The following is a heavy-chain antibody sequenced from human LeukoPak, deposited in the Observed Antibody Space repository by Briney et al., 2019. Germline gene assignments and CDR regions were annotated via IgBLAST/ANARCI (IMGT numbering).Heavy chain of an antibody. D-gene: IGHD3-3*01. V-gene: IGHV3-30*18. J-gene: IGHJ4*02. CDR2: ISYDGSNK. CDR1: GFIFSSYG. Sequence: GGSLRLSCAASGFIFSSYGMHWVRQAPGKGLEWVAVISYDGSNKYYADSVKGRFTISRDNSKNTLYLQMNSLRAEDTAVYYCAKDIRRSGVPGDYWGQGTLVTVSS. CDR3: AKDIRRSGVPGDY.